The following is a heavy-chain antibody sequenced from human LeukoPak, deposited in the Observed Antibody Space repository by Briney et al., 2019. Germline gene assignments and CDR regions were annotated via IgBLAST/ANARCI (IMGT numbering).Heavy chain of an antibody. CDR3: ARSMIVEGRYYFDY. V-gene: IGHV1-46*01. J-gene: IGHJ4*02. CDR2: INPSGSSS. D-gene: IGHD3-22*01. CDR1: GYTFTSYY. Sequence: VSVKVSCKASGYTFTSYYLHWVRQAPGQGLEWMGIINPSGSSSSYAQKFQGRVTMTTDTSTSTVYMELRSLRSEDTALYYCARSMIVEGRYYFDYWGQGTLVTVSS.